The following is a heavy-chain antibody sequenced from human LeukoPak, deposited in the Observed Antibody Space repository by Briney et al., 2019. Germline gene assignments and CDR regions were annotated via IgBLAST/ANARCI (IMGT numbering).Heavy chain of an antibody. J-gene: IGHJ4*02. CDR2: IYTNGNT. D-gene: IGHD4-11*01. V-gene: IGHV4-4*07. Sequence: SETLSLTCTVSGGSISSYFWTWIRQPAGKGLEWIGRIYTNGNTNYNPSLKSRVTMSVDTSKNQFSLRLTSVTAADTAVYYCAREEDTVTRIDYWGQGTLVTVSS. CDR3: AREEDTVTRIDY. CDR1: GGSISSYF.